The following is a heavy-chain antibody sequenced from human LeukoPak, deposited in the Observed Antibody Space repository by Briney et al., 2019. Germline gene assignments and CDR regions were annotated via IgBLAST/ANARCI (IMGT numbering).Heavy chain of an antibody. CDR3: ARAPTTVTAHLIPYDY. CDR2: ISDSGGST. CDR1: GFTFSSYA. V-gene: IGHV3-23*01. D-gene: IGHD4-17*01. Sequence: PGGSLRLSCAASGFTFSSYAMSWVRQAPGKGLDWVSAISDSGGSTYYADSVKGRFTISRDNSKNTVYLQMNSLRADDTAVYYCARAPTTVTAHLIPYDYWGQGTLVTVSS. J-gene: IGHJ4*02.